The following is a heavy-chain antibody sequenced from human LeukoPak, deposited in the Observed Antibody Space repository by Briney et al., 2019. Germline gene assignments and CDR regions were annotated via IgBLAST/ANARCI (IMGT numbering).Heavy chain of an antibody. D-gene: IGHD6-13*01. CDR3: VRGFGSSWYYFDY. CDR2: IYTSGST. Sequence: SETLSLTCTVSGGSISSFSWTWIRQPAGKELEWIGRIYTSGSTNYNPSLKSRVTMSVDTSKNQFSLKLRSVTAADTAVYYCVRGFGSSWYYFDYWGQGTLVTVSS. V-gene: IGHV4-4*07. J-gene: IGHJ4*02. CDR1: GGSISSFS.